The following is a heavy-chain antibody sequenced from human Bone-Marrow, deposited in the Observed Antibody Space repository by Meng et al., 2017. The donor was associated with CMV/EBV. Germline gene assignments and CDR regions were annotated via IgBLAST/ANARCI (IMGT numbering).Heavy chain of an antibody. CDR2: INSDGSST. D-gene: IGHD6-13*01. J-gene: IGHJ4*02. CDR1: GFTFSSYW. Sequence: GESLKISCAASGFTFSSYWMHWVRQAPGKGLVWVSRINSDGSSTSYADSVKGRFTISRDNAKNSLYLQMNSLRAEDTAVYYCASSYSSRSLLGFDYWGQGTRVTVYS. V-gene: IGHV3-74*01. CDR3: ASSYSSRSLLGFDY.